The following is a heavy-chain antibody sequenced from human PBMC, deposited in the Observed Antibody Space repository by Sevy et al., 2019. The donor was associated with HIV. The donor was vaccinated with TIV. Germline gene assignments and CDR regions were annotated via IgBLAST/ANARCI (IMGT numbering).Heavy chain of an antibody. CDR3: ASGRFPENIVVVTANGFIDY. J-gene: IGHJ4*02. D-gene: IGHD2-21*02. V-gene: IGHV4-31*03. CDR1: GGSISSGGYY. Sequence: SETPSLTCTVSGGSISSGGYYWSWIRQHPGKGLEWIGYICYSGSNYYNPSLKSRVTISVDTSKNQFSLKLSSVTAADTAVYYCASGRFPENIVVVTANGFIDYWGQGTLVTVSS. CDR2: ICYSGSN.